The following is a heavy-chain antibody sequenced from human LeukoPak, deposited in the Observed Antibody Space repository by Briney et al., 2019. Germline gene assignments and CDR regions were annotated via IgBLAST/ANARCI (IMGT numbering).Heavy chain of an antibody. V-gene: IGHV1-2*02. J-gene: IGHJ3*02. CDR3: ARDTYYYDSSGYYYAFDI. CDR2: IHPNSGGT. Sequence: ASVKVSCKASGYTFTGYYMHWVRQAPGQGLEWMGWIHPNSGGTNYAQKFQGRVTMTRDTSISTAYMELSRLRSDDTAVYYCARDTYYYDSSGYYYAFDIWGQGTMVTVSS. CDR1: GYTFTGYY. D-gene: IGHD3-22*01.